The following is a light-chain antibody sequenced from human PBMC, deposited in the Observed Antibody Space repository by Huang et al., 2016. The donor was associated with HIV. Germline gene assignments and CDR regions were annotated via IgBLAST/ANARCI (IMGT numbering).Light chain of an antibody. V-gene: IGKV3-11*01. CDR3: QESDTWPRLT. Sequence: IVLTQSPASLSWSTGERATLSCRASQSVSHYLAWYHNKPGQPPRLLIYGASRRAPDIPTMFTGTGAGTDFTLTISSLETEDSAVYYCQESDTWPRLTLGGGTKVEIK. J-gene: IGKJ4*01. CDR1: QSVSHY. CDR2: GAS.